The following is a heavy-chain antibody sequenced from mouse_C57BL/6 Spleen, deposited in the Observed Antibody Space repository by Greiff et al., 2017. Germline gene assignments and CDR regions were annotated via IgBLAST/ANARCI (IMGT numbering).Heavy chain of an antibody. CDR3: ARGYDSGYDYYYAMDY. V-gene: IGHV1-66*01. CDR1: GYSFTSYS. Sequence: VQLQQSGPELVKPGASVKISCKASGYSFTSYSIHWVKQRPGQGLEWIGWIYPGSGNTKYNEKFKGKATLTADKSSSTAYMQLSSLTSEDSAVXYWARGYDSGYDYYYAMDYWGQGTSVTVSS. D-gene: IGHD1-1*01. CDR2: IYPGSGNT. J-gene: IGHJ4*01.